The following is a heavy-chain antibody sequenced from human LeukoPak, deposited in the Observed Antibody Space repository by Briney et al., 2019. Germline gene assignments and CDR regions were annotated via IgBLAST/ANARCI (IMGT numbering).Heavy chain of an antibody. CDR2: ISSSSSYI. CDR3: ARSRKWELLP. V-gene: IGHV3-48*03. Sequence: QPGGSLRLSCAASGFTFSSYEMNWVRQAPGKGLEWVSYISSSSSYIYYADSVKGRFTISRDNAKNSLYLQMNSLRAEDTAVYYCARSRKWELLPWGQGTLVTVSS. CDR1: GFTFSSYE. D-gene: IGHD1-26*01. J-gene: IGHJ5*02.